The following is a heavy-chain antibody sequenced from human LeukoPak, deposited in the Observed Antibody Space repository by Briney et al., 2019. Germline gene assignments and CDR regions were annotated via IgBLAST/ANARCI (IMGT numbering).Heavy chain of an antibody. D-gene: IGHD3-22*01. J-gene: IGHJ3*02. Sequence: PGGSLRLSCAASGFTFSSYSMNWVRQAPGKGLEWVSSISSSSSYIYYADSVKGRFTISRDNANNSLYLQMNSLRAEDTAVYYCARDTYYYDSSGYPEFDAFDIWGQGTMVTVSS. CDR2: ISSSSSYI. CDR1: GFTFSSYS. CDR3: ARDTYYYDSSGYPEFDAFDI. V-gene: IGHV3-21*01.